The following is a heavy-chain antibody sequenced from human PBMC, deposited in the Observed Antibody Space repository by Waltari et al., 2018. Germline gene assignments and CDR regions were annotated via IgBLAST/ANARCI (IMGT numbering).Heavy chain of an antibody. D-gene: IGHD3-22*01. CDR1: GGSISSYY. CDR2: IYYSGST. Sequence: QVQPQESGPGLVKPSETLSLTCTVSGGSISSYYWSWIRQPPGKGLEWIGDIYYSGSTNYNPSLKSRVTISVDTSKNQVSLKLSSVTAADTAVYYCARAGSDYDSSGYYYLNGMDVWGQGTTVTVSS. V-gene: IGHV4-59*01. J-gene: IGHJ6*02. CDR3: ARAGSDYDSSGYYYLNGMDV.